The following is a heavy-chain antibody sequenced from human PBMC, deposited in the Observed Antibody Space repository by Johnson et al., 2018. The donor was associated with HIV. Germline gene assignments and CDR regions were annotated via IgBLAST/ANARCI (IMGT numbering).Heavy chain of an antibody. CDR2: ISGSGGST. Sequence: VQLVESGGGVVRPGGSLRLSCAASGFTFDDYGMSWVRQAPGKGLEWVSAISGSGGSTYYTDSGKGRFTISRDNSKNSLYLQMNSLRAEDTAVYFCARVVPYAFDLWGQGTMVTVSS. V-gene: IGHV3-23*04. D-gene: IGHD6-6*01. CDR3: ARVVPYAFDL. J-gene: IGHJ3*01. CDR1: GFTFDDYG.